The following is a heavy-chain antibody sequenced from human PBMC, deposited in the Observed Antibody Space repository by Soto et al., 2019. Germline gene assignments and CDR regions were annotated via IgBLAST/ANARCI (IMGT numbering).Heavy chain of an antibody. CDR1: GFTFIRYW. Sequence: GGSLRLSCAASGFTFIRYWMSWVRQAPGKGLEWVANIKQDGSEEYYVDSVKGRFTISRDNAKNSLYLQMNSLRAEDTAVYYCARGGGSGWFHNLYYFDYWGQGTLVTVSS. CDR3: ARGGGSGWFHNLYYFDY. CDR2: IKQDGSEE. D-gene: IGHD6-19*01. J-gene: IGHJ4*02. V-gene: IGHV3-7*01.